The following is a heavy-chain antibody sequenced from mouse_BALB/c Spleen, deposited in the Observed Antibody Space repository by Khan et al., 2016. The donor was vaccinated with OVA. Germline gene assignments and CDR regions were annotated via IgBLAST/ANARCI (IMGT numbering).Heavy chain of an antibody. CDR2: TNPTNGRT. V-gene: IGHV1S81*02. CDR3: ARIKKIVATYFDY. D-gene: IGHD1-1*01. J-gene: IGHJ2*01. Sequence: QVQRWRRGAELVKAGASVKMSCKASGYTFTSYWMHWVKQRRGQGLEWFAETNPTNGRTYYTEKFKSKATLTVDKSSSTAYMLLTRPTFEDAAVYYCARIKKIVATYFDYWGQGTTLTVSA. CDR1: GYTFTSYW.